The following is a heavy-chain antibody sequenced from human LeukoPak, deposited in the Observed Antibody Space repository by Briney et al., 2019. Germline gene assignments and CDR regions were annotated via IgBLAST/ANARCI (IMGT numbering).Heavy chain of an antibody. D-gene: IGHD3-9*01. J-gene: IGHJ4*02. CDR3: AREDILTGFDY. CDR2: IYSGGST. CDR1: GFTVSSNY. Sequence: GGSLRLSCAASGFTVSSNYMSWVRQAAGKGLEWLSVIYSGGSTYYADSVKGRFTISRDNSKNTLYLQMNSLRAEDTAVYYCAREDILTGFDYWGQGTLVTVSS. V-gene: IGHV3-53*01.